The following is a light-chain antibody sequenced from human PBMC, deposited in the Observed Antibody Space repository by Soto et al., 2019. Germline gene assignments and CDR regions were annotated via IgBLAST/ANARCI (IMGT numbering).Light chain of an antibody. CDR1: QNIGSN. J-gene: IGKJ1*01. Sequence: EVVMTQSPATLSASPGERVILSCRASQNIGSNLAWYQQRPGQAPRLLMYGASTRATETPARFSGSGSATDFTLTISSLQSEDFAVYYCQQYNTYSWTFGQGTKVEIK. V-gene: IGKV3-15*01. CDR3: QQYNTYSWT. CDR2: GAS.